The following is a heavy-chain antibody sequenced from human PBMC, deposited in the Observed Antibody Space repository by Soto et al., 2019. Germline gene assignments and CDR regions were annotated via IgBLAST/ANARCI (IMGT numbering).Heavy chain of an antibody. D-gene: IGHD2-15*01. Sequence: PSETLSLTCSASGGSISSYYWSWIRQPPGKGLEWIGNVYFTGTTIYNPSLMSRGTMSVDTYKDQFFLKLISVTAADKAVFYCARYCNHADCLHLYYFDYWGLGTLVTVSS. V-gene: IGHV4-59*01. J-gene: IGHJ4*02. CDR2: VYFTGTT. CDR3: ARYCNHADCLHLYYFDY. CDR1: GGSISSYY.